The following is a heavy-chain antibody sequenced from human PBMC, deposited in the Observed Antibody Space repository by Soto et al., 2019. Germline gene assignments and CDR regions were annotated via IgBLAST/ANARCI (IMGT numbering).Heavy chain of an antibody. CDR2: MSYSGTT. CDR3: ARYYDFWTGLDY. J-gene: IGHJ4*02. Sequence: SETLSLTCTVSSVSIRSYYWSWIRQPPGAGLEWIGYMSYSGTTNYNPSLKSRATISLDTSKNQFSLRLDSATAADTAVYYCARYYDFWTGLDYWGQGTLVTVSS. V-gene: IGHV4-59*01. D-gene: IGHD3-3*01. CDR1: SVSIRSYY.